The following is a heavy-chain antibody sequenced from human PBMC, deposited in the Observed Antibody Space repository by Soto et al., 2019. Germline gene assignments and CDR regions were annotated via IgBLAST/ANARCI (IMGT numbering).Heavy chain of an antibody. Sequence: EVQLIESGGGWVQPGTSLRVSCAASGFTFHEYAMHWVRQAPGKGLEWVSGISSDGDTIPYADSVQGRFTVFRDNAKNSLYLQMNSLRAEDTALYYCTKGGYHLIYYFGMDVWGQGTTVTVSS. CDR1: GFTFHEYA. J-gene: IGHJ6*02. CDR2: ISSDGDTI. D-gene: IGHD5-12*01. V-gene: IGHV3-9*01. CDR3: TKGGYHLIYYFGMDV.